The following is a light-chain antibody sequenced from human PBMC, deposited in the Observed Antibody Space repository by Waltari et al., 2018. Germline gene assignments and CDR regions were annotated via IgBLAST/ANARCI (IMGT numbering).Light chain of an antibody. CDR2: GAS. Sequence: EIVLTQSPGTLSLSPGERATLSCWTSQSVGRTLAWYQQKPGQPPRLLIYGASIRATGIPDRSSGSGSGTDFSLTISRLEPEDFAVYYCQHYVRLPVTFGQGTKVEIK. CDR3: QHYVRLPVT. CDR1: QSVGRT. J-gene: IGKJ1*01. V-gene: IGKV3-20*01.